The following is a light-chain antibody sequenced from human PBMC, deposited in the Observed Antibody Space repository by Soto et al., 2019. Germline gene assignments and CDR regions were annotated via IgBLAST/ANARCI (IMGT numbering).Light chain of an antibody. CDR2: TAS. J-gene: IGKJ1*01. CDR3: QHYGSSPWT. V-gene: IGKV3-20*01. Sequence: EIVLTQSPATLSLSPGERATLSCRASQSVSSSLAWYQQKPGRAPRLLIYTASSRATGIPDRFSGSGSGTDFTLTISRLEPEDFAVYYCQHYGSSPWTFGQGTKVDIK. CDR1: QSVSSS.